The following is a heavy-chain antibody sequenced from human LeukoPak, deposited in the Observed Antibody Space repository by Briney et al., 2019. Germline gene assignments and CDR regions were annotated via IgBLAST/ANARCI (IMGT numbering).Heavy chain of an antibody. CDR2: ICTSGST. CDR1: GGSISSYY. Sequence: SETLSLTCTVSGGSISSYYWSWIRQPAGKGLGWIGRICTSGSTNYNPSLKSRVTMSVDTSKNQFSLKLSSVTAADTAVYYCARDGGSGYYDILTGYHRTDWFDPWGQGTLVTVSS. CDR3: ARDGGSGYYDILTGYHRTDWFDP. D-gene: IGHD3-9*01. J-gene: IGHJ5*02. V-gene: IGHV4-4*07.